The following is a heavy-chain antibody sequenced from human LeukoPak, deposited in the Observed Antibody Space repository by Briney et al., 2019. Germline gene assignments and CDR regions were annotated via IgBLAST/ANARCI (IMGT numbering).Heavy chain of an antibody. D-gene: IGHD3-10*01. CDR2: ISGSGEST. CDR3: AKRGSYFGGFDY. V-gene: IGHV3-23*01. CDR1: GFAFSNFD. Sequence: GGSLRLSCAASGFAFSNFDMSWVRQAPGKGLEWVSAISGSGESTFYAESVKGRFTISRDNSKNTLYLQMNGLRGEDTAIYYCAKRGSYFGGFDYWGQGTLVTVSS. J-gene: IGHJ4*02.